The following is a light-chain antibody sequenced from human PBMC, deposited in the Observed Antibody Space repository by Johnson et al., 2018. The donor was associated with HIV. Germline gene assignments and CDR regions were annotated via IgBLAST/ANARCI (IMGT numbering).Light chain of an antibody. V-gene: IGLV1-51*01. CDR3: GTWDSSLSASYV. J-gene: IGLJ1*01. CDR2: DNN. Sequence: QSVLTQPPSVSAAPGQKVTISCSGSSSNIGNNYVSWYQQLPGTAPKLLIYDNNKRPSGIPDRFSGSKSGTSATLGITGLQTGDEADYYCGTWDSSLSASYVFGTGPKFTVL. CDR1: SSNIGNNY.